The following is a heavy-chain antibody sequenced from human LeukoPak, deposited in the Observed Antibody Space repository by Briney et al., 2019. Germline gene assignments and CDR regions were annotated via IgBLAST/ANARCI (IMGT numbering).Heavy chain of an antibody. CDR3: ARSARWFGELLPNFDY. CDR1: GGSISSGGYS. J-gene: IGHJ4*02. CDR2: IYHSGST. V-gene: IGHV4-30-2*02. Sequence: SETLSLTCAVSGGSISSGGYSWSWLRQPPGKGLEWIGYIYHSGSTYYNPSLKSRVTISVDTSKNQFSLKLSSVTAADTAVYYCARSARWFGELLPNFDYWGQGTLVTVSS. D-gene: IGHD3-10*01.